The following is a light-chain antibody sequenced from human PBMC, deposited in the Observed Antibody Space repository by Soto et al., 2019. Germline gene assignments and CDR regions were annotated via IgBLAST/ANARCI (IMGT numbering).Light chain of an antibody. CDR2: EVS. J-gene: IGLJ2*01. CDR1: SSDVGGYKY. V-gene: IGLV2-14*01. Sequence: QSALTQPASVSGSPGQSITISCTGTSSDVGGYKYVSWYQQHPGNAPKLIIYEVSNRPSGVSNRFSGSKFGNTASPTISGLQAEDEASYYCSSYTTSSTRVIFGGGTKLTVL. CDR3: SSYTTSSTRVI.